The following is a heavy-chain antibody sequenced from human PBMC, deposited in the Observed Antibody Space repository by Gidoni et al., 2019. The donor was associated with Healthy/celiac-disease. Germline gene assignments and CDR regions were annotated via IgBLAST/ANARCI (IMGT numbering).Heavy chain of an antibody. J-gene: IGHJ6*02. D-gene: IGHD3-10*01. CDR3: ARDLLWFGELPWEVLGYYYYYGMDV. CDR1: GYPFTGYY. CDR2: INPNSGGT. Sequence: QVQLVQSGAEVKKPGASVKVSCKASGYPFTGYYMHRFPPAPGQGLEWMGWINPNSGGTNYAQKFQGRVTMTRDTSISTAYMELSRLRSDDTAVYYCARDLLWFGELPWEVLGYYYYYGMDVWGQGTTVTVSS. V-gene: IGHV1-2*02.